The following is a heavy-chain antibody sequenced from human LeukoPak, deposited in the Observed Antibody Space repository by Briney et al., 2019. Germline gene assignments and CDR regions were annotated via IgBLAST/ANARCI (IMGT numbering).Heavy chain of an antibody. CDR3: ARIAGLDAFDI. CDR2: INHSGGT. D-gene: IGHD2-15*01. CDR1: GGSFSGYY. J-gene: IGHJ3*02. V-gene: IGHV4-34*01. Sequence: SETLSLTCAVYGGSFSGYYWSWIRQPPGKGLEWIGEINHSGGTNYNPSLKSRVTISVDTSKNQFSLKLSSVTAADTAVYYCARIAGLDAFDIWGQGTMVTVSS.